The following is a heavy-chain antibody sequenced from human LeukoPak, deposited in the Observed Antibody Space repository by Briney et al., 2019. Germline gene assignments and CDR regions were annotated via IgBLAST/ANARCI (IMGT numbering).Heavy chain of an antibody. CDR2: ISGSGGNT. J-gene: IGHJ4*02. CDR3: AKGYYEPEEPFDY. V-gene: IGHV3-23*01. Sequence: PGGSLRLSCAASGFTFSSYAMSWVRQAPGKGLEWVSAISGSGGNTYYADSVKGRFTISRDNSKNTLYLQMNSLRAEDTAVYYCAKGYYEPEEPFDYWGQGTLVTVSS. D-gene: IGHD3-16*01. CDR1: GFTFSSYA.